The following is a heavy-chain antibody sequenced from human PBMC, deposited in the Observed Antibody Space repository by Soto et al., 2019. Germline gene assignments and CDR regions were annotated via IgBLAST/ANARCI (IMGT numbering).Heavy chain of an antibody. D-gene: IGHD6-19*01. V-gene: IGHV4-59*01. CDR3: AKDRVSEHNNGWPQGS. CDR1: GGSLSKYY. Sequence: SETLSLTCSVSGGSLSKYYWSWIRQPPGKGLEWIGYIYYSGSTNYNPSLKSRVTISVDTSKNQFSLKLSSVTAADTAVYYCAKDRVSEHNNGWPQGSWGQGTQVTVSS. CDR2: IYYSGST. J-gene: IGHJ4*02.